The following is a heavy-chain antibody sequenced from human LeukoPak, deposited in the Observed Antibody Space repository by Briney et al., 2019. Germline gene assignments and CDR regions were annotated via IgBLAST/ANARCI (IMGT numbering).Heavy chain of an antibody. D-gene: IGHD2-15*01. Sequence: ASVKVSCKASGYTFTSYYMHWVRQAPGQGLEWMGIINPSGGSTSYAQKFQGRVTMTRDTSTSTVYMELSSLRSEDTAVYYCARDGRDVVVVAATPGWWFDPWGQGTLVTVSS. CDR3: ARDGRDVVVVAATPGWWFDP. J-gene: IGHJ5*02. CDR1: GYTFTSYY. CDR2: INPSGGST. V-gene: IGHV1-46*01.